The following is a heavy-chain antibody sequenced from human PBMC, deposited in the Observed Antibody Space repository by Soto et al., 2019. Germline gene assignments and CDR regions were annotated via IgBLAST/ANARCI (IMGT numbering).Heavy chain of an antibody. D-gene: IGHD3-9*01. J-gene: IGHJ6*02. CDR2: INPITGDT. Sequence: ASVKVSFKASGYTFNNYYIHWVRQAPGQGLEWIGWINPITGDTTYAQKFQGRVTITSDTSIDTAYMELSSLRSDDTAVFYCGRDLIYNVLTGLYYYFGMDVWGQGTTVTVSS. V-gene: IGHV1-2*02. CDR1: GYTFNNYY. CDR3: GRDLIYNVLTGLYYYFGMDV.